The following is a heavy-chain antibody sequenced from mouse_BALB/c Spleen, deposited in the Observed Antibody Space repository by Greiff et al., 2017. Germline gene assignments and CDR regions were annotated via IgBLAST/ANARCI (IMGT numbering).Heavy chain of an antibody. Sequence: VQLQQSGAELVKPGASVKLSCTASGFNIKDTYMHWVKQRPEQGLEWIGRIDPANGNTKYDPKFQGKATITADTSSNTAYLQLSSLTSEDTAVYYCARDPGTLAMDYWGQGTSVTVSS. CDR3: ARDPGTLAMDY. V-gene: IGHV14-3*02. CDR2: IDPANGNT. J-gene: IGHJ4*01. CDR1: GFNIKDTY. D-gene: IGHD4-1*01.